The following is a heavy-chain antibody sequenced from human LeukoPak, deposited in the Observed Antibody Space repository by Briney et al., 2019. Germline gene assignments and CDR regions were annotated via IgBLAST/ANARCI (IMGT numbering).Heavy chain of an antibody. J-gene: IGHJ4*02. CDR1: GGTTSSYY. D-gene: IGHD6-19*01. CDR3: ASWYSSGWAVDY. Sequence: SETLSLTCTVSGGTTSSYYWNWIRQPPRKGQDWIVYINYSASTKYNPTLRSRVTISVDTSKIQFTLKFGTATAADTAVYYCASWYSSGWAVDYWGQGTLVTVSS. V-gene: IGHV4-59*08. CDR2: INYSAST.